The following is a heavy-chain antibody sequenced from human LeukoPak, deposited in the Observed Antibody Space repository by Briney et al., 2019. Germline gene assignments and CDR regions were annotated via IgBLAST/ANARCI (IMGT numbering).Heavy chain of an antibody. CDR1: GGSISSGSYY. Sequence: PSETLSLTCTVSGGSISSGSYYWSWIRQPAGKGLEWIGRIYTSGSTNYNPSLKSRVTISVDTSKNQFSLKLSSVTAADTAVYYCARTMVRGVQWFDPWGQGNLVTVSS. CDR3: ARTMVRGVQWFDP. D-gene: IGHD3-10*01. V-gene: IGHV4-61*02. J-gene: IGHJ5*02. CDR2: IYTSGST.